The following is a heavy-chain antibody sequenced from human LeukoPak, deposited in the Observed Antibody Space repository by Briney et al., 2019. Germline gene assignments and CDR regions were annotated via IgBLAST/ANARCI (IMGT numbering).Heavy chain of an antibody. CDR1: GGSISSGGYY. V-gene: IGHV4-31*03. D-gene: IGHD3-9*01. J-gene: IGHJ6*02. CDR3: ARESYDILTGYVNYGMDV. CDR2: IYYSGST. Sequence: SQALSLTCTVSGGSISSGGYYWSWIRQHPGKGLEWIGYIYYSGSTYYNPSLKSRVTISVDTSKNQFSLKLSSVTAAETAVYYCARESYDILTGYVNYGMDVWGQGTTVTVSS.